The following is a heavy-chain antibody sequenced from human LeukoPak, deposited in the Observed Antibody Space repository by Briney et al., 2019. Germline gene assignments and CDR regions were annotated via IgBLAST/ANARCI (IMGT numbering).Heavy chain of an antibody. V-gene: IGHV4-31*03. J-gene: IGHJ6*02. CDR3: ARHRVCGDCYSLYYYYYYGMDV. Sequence: PSQTLSLTCTVSGGSISSGGYYWSWIRQHPGKGLEWIGYIYYSGSTYYNPSLKSRVTISVDTSKNQFSLKLSSVTAADTAVYYCARHRVCGDCYSLYYYYYYGMDVWGQGTTVTVSS. D-gene: IGHD2-21*02. CDR2: IYYSGST. CDR1: GGSISSGGYY.